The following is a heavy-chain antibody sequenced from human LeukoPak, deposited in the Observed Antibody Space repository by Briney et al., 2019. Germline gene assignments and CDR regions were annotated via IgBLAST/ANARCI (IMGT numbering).Heavy chain of an antibody. D-gene: IGHD1-26*01. Sequence: PGGSLRLSCAASGFTFSSYEMNWVRQAPGKGLEWVSYISSSGSTIYYADSVKGRFTISRDNAKNSLYLQMNSLRAEDTAVYYCARDGHWVGQGSYADYWGQETLVTVSS. CDR3: ARDGHWVGQGSYADY. V-gene: IGHV3-48*03. CDR2: ISSSGSTI. J-gene: IGHJ4*02. CDR1: GFTFSSYE.